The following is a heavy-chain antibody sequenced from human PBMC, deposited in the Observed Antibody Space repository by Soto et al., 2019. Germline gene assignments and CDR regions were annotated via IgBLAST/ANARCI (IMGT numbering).Heavy chain of an antibody. CDR1: GGSISSYY. D-gene: IGHD4-17*01. Sequence: SETLSLTCTVSGGSISSYYWSWIRQPPGKGLEWIGYIYYSGSTNYNPSLKSRVTISVDTSKNQFSLKLSSVTAADTAVYYCARDRRYRLRAHYYYGMDVWGQGTTVTVSS. CDR2: IYYSGST. J-gene: IGHJ6*02. V-gene: IGHV4-59*01. CDR3: ARDRRYRLRAHYYYGMDV.